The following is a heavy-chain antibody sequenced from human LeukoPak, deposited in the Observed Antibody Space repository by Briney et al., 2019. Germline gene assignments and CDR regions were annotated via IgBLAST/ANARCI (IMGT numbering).Heavy chain of an antibody. V-gene: IGHV3-48*01. CDR1: GFTFSSFE. J-gene: IGHJ5*02. CDR3: ARSLVVGATYPYH. CDR2: ISSSSSTI. D-gene: IGHD1-26*01. Sequence: GGSLRLSCAASGFTFSSFEMNWVRQAPGRGLEWVSYISSSSSTIYYADSVKGRFTISRDNAKNSLYLQLNSLRAEATAVYYCARSLVVGATYPYHWGQGTLVTVSS.